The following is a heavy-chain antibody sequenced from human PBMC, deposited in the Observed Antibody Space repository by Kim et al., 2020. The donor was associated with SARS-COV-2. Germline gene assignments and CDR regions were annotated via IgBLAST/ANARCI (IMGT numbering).Heavy chain of an antibody. Sequence: GGSLRLSCVASGFTFSDYSMNWVRQAPGKGLVWVSFISSSSSTIYYADSVKGRFTISRDNAKNSLDMQMNSLRDEDTAVYYCARDRIPAYYYDSSGYSDAFDTWGQGTTVTVSS. J-gene: IGHJ3*02. CDR2: ISSSSSTI. CDR3: ARDRIPAYYYDSSGYSDAFDT. V-gene: IGHV3-48*02. D-gene: IGHD3-22*01. CDR1: GFTFSDYS.